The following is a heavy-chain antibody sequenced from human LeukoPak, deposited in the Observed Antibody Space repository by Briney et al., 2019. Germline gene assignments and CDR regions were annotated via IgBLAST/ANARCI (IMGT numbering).Heavy chain of an antibody. CDR3: AKDAGYDSSGEVDY. CDR2: ISGSGGST. D-gene: IGHD3-22*01. V-gene: IGHV3-23*01. Sequence: GGSLRLSCAASGFTFSSYAMSWVRQAPGKGLEWVSAISGSGGSTYYADSVKGRFTISRDNSKNTLYLQMNSRRAEDTAVYYCAKDAGYDSSGEVDYWGQGTLVTVSS. CDR1: GFTFSSYA. J-gene: IGHJ4*02.